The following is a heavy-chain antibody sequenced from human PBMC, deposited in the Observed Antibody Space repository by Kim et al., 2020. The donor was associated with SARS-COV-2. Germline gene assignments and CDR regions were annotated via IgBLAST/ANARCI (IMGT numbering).Heavy chain of an antibody. Sequence: ASVKVSCKASGYTFTGYYMHWVRQAPGQGLEWMGWINPNSGGTNYAQKFQGRVTLTRDTSISTAYMELSRLKSDDTAMYYCARDLTVVYYYDASGYKGGAFDIWGQGTMVTVSS. CDR2: INPNSGGT. D-gene: IGHD3-22*01. CDR3: ARDLTVVYYYDASGYKGGAFDI. CDR1: GYTFTGYY. J-gene: IGHJ3*02. V-gene: IGHV1-2*02.